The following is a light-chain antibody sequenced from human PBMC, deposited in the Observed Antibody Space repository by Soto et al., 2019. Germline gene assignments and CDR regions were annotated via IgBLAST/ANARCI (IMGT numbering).Light chain of an antibody. J-gene: IGLJ2*01. CDR2: QDS. V-gene: IGLV3-1*01. CDR1: KLGDKY. CDR3: QEWDSSTVV. Sequence: SYELTQPPSVSVSPGQTASITCSGDKLGDKYACWYQQKPGQSPVLVIYQDSKRPSGIPERFSGSNSGNTATLTISGTQAMDEDDYYCQEWDSSTVVFGGGTQLTVL.